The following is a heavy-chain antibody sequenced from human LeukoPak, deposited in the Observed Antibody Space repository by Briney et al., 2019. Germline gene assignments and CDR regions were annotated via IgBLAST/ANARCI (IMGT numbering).Heavy chain of an antibody. Sequence: SETLSLTCAVYGGSFSGYYWSWIRQPPGKGLEGIGEINHSGSTNYNPSLKSRVTISVDTSKNQFSLKLSSVTAADTAVYYCAREAYDFWSGYFLDYWGQGTLFTVSS. D-gene: IGHD3-3*01. CDR3: AREAYDFWSGYFLDY. CDR1: GGSFSGYY. V-gene: IGHV4-34*01. CDR2: INHSGST. J-gene: IGHJ4*02.